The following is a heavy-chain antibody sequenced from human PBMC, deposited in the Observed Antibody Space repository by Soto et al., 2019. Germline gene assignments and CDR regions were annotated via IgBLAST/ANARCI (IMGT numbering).Heavy chain of an antibody. CDR2: IYYSGST. J-gene: IGHJ6*03. V-gene: IGHV4-39*01. Sequence: QLQLQESGPGLVKPSETLSLTCTVSGGSISSSSYYWGWIRQPPGKGLEWIGSIYYSGSTYYNPSLKSRVTISVDTSKNQFSLKLSSVTAADTAVYYCARQPQVYYYYYYMDVWGKGTTVTVSS. CDR1: GGSISSSSYY. CDR3: ARQPQVYYYYYYMDV.